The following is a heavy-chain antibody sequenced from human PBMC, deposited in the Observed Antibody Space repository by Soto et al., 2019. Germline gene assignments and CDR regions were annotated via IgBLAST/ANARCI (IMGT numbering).Heavy chain of an antibody. V-gene: IGHV3-48*04. Sequence: GGSLRLSCAASGFTFSSYSMNWVRQAPGKGLEWVSYISSSSSTIYYADSVKGRFTISRDNSKNSLYLQMNSLRAEDTAVYYCARQGDPSDYSFFIDFWGQGTPVTVSS. CDR1: GFTFSSYS. D-gene: IGHD2-15*01. CDR3: ARQGDPSDYSFFIDF. CDR2: ISSSSSTI. J-gene: IGHJ4*03.